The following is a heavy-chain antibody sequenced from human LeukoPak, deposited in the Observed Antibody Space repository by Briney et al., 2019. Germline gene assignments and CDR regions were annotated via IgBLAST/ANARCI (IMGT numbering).Heavy chain of an antibody. CDR1: GGSISSGSYY. D-gene: IGHD3-22*01. CDR2: IYTSGST. Sequence: PSQTLSLTCTVSGGSISSGSYYWSWIRQPAGKGLEWIGRIYTSGSTNYNPSLKSRVTISVDTSKNQFSLKLSSVTAADTAVYYCARETPRITMIVVVIGHAFDIWGQGTMVTVSS. V-gene: IGHV4-61*02. CDR3: ARETPRITMIVVVIGHAFDI. J-gene: IGHJ3*02.